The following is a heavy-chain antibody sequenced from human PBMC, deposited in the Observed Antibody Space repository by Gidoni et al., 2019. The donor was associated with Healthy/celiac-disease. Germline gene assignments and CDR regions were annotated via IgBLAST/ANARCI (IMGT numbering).Heavy chain of an antibody. CDR1: GFTFSSYW. CDR3: ARGEGIAARPYYFDY. J-gene: IGHJ4*02. D-gene: IGHD6-6*01. V-gene: IGHV3-7*04. CDR2: IKQDGSEK. Sequence: EVPLVESGGGLVQPGGSLRLSCAASGFTFSSYWMSWVRQAPGKGLEWVANIKQDGSEKYYVDSVKGRFTISRDNAKNSLYLQMNSLRAEDTAVYYCARGEGIAARPYYFDYWGQGTLVTVSS.